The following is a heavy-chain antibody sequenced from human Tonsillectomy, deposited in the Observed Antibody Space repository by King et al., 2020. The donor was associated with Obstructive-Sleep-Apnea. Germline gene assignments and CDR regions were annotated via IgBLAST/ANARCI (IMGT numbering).Heavy chain of an antibody. Sequence: QLVQSGAEVKKSGESLKISCKGSGYSFTSYWIGWVRQQPGKGLEWMGIIYPGDSDTRYSPAFQGQVTITADKSISTAYLQWSSLKASDTAMYYCARWGSAVAGDNWFDPWGRGTLVSVSS. J-gene: IGHJ5*02. CDR2: IYPGDSDT. D-gene: IGHD6-19*01. CDR1: GYSFTSYW. V-gene: IGHV5-51*01. CDR3: ARWGSAVAGDNWFDP.